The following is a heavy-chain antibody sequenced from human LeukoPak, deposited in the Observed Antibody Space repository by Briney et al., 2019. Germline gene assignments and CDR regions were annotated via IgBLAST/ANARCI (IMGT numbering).Heavy chain of an antibody. CDR3: ANEGYDGSGSYPDN. CDR1: GFTFSSYG. D-gene: IGHD3-10*01. J-gene: IGHJ4*02. CDR2: ISYDGSSK. V-gene: IGHV3-30*18. Sequence: GGSLRLSCAASGFTFSSYGMHWVRQAPGKGLEWVAVISYDGSSKTYADSVKGRFTISRDNSKNTLSLQMNSLRAEDTAVYYCANEGYDGSGSYPDNWGQGTLVSVSS.